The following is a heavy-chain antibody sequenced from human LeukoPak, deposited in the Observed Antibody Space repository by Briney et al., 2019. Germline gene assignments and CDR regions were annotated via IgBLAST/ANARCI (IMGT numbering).Heavy chain of an antibody. D-gene: IGHD3-9*01. Sequence: GSLRLSCAASGFTFGSYAMSWVRQAPGKGLEWVSAISGSGGSTYYADSVKGRFTISRDNSKNTLYLQMNSLRAEDTAVYYCAKDRGLRRYFDWLPDDYFDYWGQGTLVTVSS. V-gene: IGHV3-23*01. CDR1: GFTFGSYA. CDR3: AKDRGLRRYFDWLPDDYFDY. J-gene: IGHJ4*02. CDR2: ISGSGGST.